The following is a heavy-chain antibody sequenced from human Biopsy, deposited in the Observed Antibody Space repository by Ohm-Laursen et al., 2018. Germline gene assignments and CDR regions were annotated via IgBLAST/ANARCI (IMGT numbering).Heavy chain of an antibody. CDR1: GYNFPTHY. CDR2: INPRSGST. J-gene: IGHJ6*02. CDR3: ARELVVGHSFFYGMDV. V-gene: IGHV1-46*01. D-gene: IGHD2-15*01. Sequence: SVKVSCNASGYNFPTHYMHWVRQAPGQGLEWMAMINPRSGSTFYAQKFQDRVTMTRDTSTSTVYMELSSLRSEDTAVYFCARELVVGHSFFYGMDVWGQGTTVTVSS.